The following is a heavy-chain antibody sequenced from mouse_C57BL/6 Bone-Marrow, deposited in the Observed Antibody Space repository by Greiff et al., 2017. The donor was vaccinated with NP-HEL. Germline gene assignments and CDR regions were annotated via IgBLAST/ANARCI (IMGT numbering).Heavy chain of an antibody. CDR3: ARAGWNWDFDY. CDR1: GYSITSGYD. D-gene: IGHD4-1*01. Sequence: EVKLQESGPGMVKPSQSLSLTCTVTGYSITSGYDWHWIRHFPGNKLEWMGYISYSGSTNYNPSLKSRISITHDTSKNHFFLKLNSVTTEDTATYYCARAGWNWDFDYWGQGTTLTVSS. V-gene: IGHV3-1*01. J-gene: IGHJ2*01. CDR2: ISYSGST.